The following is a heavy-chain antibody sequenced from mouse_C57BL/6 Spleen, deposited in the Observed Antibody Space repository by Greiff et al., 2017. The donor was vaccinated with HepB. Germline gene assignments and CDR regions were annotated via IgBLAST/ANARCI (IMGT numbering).Heavy chain of an antibody. CDR3: ARYGVVFDY. CDR2: IRNKANGYTT. CDR1: GFTFTDYY. V-gene: IGHV7-3*01. J-gene: IGHJ2*01. D-gene: IGHD1-1*01. Sequence: EVKLVESGGGLVQPGGSLSLSCAASGFTFTDYYMSWVRQPPGKALEWLGFIRNKANGYTTEYSASVKGRFTISRDNSQSILYLQMNALGAEDSATYYCARYGVVFDYWGQGTTLTVSS.